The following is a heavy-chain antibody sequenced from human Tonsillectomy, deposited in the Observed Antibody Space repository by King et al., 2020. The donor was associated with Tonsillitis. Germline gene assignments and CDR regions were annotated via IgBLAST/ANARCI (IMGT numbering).Heavy chain of an antibody. CDR2: INPNSGGT. V-gene: IGHV1-2*02. CDR1: GYTFTGYY. D-gene: IGHD2-15*01. Sequence: QLVQSGAEVKKPGASVKVSCKASGYTFTGYYMHWVRQAPGQGLEWMGWINPNSGGTNYAQKFQGRVTMTRDTSISTAYMELSRLRSDDTAVYYCARGINRGYCSGGSCYPGGWDQGTLVTVSS. CDR3: ARGINRGYCSGGSCYPGG. J-gene: IGHJ4*02.